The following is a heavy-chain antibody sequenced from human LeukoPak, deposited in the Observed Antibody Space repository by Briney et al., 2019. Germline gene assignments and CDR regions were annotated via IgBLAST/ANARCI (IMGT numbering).Heavy chain of an antibody. CDR3: ARDSGYSYGFLDAFDI. Sequence: SETLSLTCTVSGGSISSYYWSWIRQPAGKGLEWIGRIYTSGGTNYNPSLKSRVTMSVDTSKNQFSLKLSSVTAADTAVYYCARDSGYSYGFLDAFDIWGQGTMVTVSS. J-gene: IGHJ3*02. CDR2: IYTSGGT. V-gene: IGHV4-4*07. D-gene: IGHD5-18*01. CDR1: GGSISSYY.